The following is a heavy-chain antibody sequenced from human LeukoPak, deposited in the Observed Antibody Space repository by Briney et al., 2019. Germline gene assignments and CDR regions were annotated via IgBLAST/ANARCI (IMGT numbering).Heavy chain of an antibody. J-gene: IGHJ5*02. Sequence: ASVKVSFKASGYTFTTYAMNWVRQAPGQGLEWMGYINTAVGNPTYAQDFTGRVLFSVDTSVSTAYLQITNLTSEDTALYYCASRTYSYGLSPWGQGTLVTVS. V-gene: IGHV7-4-1*02. CDR1: GYTFTTYA. D-gene: IGHD2-15*01. CDR3: ASRTYSYGLSP. CDR2: INTAVGNP.